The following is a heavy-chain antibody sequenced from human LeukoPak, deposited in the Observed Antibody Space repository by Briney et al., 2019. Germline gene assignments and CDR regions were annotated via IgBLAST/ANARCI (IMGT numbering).Heavy chain of an antibody. CDR2: IYYSGST. D-gene: IGHD2-15*01. CDR3: ARWVESFHVVGTGNYFDY. V-gene: IGHV4-39*01. J-gene: IGHJ4*02. Sequence: PSETLSLTCTVSGSSIRSSSYYWGWIRQPPGKGLEWIGSIYYSGSTYYNPSLKSRVTISVDTSKNQFSLKLSSVTAADTAVYYCARWVESFHVVGTGNYFDYWGQGTLVTVSS. CDR1: GSSIRSSSYY.